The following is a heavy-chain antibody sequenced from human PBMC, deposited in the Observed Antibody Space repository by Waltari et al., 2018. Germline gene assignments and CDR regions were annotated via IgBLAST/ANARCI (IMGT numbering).Heavy chain of an antibody. J-gene: IGHJ4*02. V-gene: IGHV3-15*01. CDR1: GFTFSNPW. Sequence: EVQLVGSGGGLVNPGGSLRLSCAASGFTFSNPWLDWVRQAPGKGLEWIARIKTQSDGGGATYYAAPVTGRFTVSRDDSKNMLYLQMSSLKTEDTAMYYCTTDQGDSYTFYSFDYWGQGTLVTVSS. D-gene: IGHD3-16*02. CDR3: TTDQGDSYTFYSFDY. CDR2: IKTQSDGGGAT.